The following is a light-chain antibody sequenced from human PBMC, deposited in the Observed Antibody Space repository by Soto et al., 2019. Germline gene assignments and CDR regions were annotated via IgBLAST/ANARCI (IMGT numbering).Light chain of an antibody. Sequence: DIQMTQSPSSVSASVGAGVTIACRASQGVSTWLAWYQQKPGKAPNLMIYTASSLQSGVPSRFSGSWSGTDFTLTINGLQPEDFATYYCQQAASFPITFVQGTRLEIK. CDR2: TAS. CDR1: QGVSTW. V-gene: IGKV1-12*01. CDR3: QQAASFPIT. J-gene: IGKJ5*01.